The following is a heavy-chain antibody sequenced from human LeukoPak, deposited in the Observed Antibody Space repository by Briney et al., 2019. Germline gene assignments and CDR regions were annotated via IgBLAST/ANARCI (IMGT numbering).Heavy chain of an antibody. CDR2: IYHSGST. CDR3: ARGRSSGWFEGPDY. Sequence: PSGTLSLTCAVSGGSISTDNWWSWVRQPPGKGLEWIGEIYHSGSTNYNPSLKSRVTISVDKSKNQFSLKLTSVTAADTAVYYCARGRSSGWFEGPDYWGQGTLVTVSS. D-gene: IGHD6-19*01. V-gene: IGHV4-4*02. J-gene: IGHJ4*02. CDR1: GGSISTDNW.